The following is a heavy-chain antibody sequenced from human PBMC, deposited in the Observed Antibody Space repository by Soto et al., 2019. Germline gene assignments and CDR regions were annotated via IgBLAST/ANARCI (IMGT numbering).Heavy chain of an antibody. J-gene: IGHJ4*02. Sequence: LSLTCAVSGYSISSGYYWGWIRQPPGKGLEWIGSIYHSGTTYDNPSLKSRVTISVDMSNNQFSLKLSSVTAADPAVYYCARLLYDSRGYYYFDYWGRGTLVTVSS. CDR2: IYHSGTT. V-gene: IGHV4-38-2*01. CDR1: GYSISSGYY. D-gene: IGHD3-22*01. CDR3: ARLLYDSRGYYYFDY.